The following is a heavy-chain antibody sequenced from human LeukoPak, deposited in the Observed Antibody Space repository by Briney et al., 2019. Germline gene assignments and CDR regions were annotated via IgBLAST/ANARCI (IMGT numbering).Heavy chain of an antibody. CDR1: GFVFTSYG. D-gene: IGHD1-1*01. Sequence: ASVKVSCKASGFVFTSYGFTWVRQAPGQGLEWMGWISANVGKIHYSERHQGRITMTTDTVTSTAYMELRSLRSDDTAVYYCARELHVERDDYWGQGTLVTVSS. CDR3: ARELHVERDDY. J-gene: IGHJ4*02. CDR2: ISANVGKI. V-gene: IGHV1-18*01.